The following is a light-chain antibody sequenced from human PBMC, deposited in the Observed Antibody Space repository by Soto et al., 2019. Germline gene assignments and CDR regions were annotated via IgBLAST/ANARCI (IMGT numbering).Light chain of an antibody. CDR1: SSDVGAYDY. CDR3: SSFAGSNNFPYV. Sequence: QSALTQPPSAAGSPGQSVTISCTGTSSDVGAYDYVSWYQQHPGKAPKLMIYEINEQPSGVPDRFSGSKSGNTASLTVSGLQAEDEADYYCSSFAGSNNFPYVFGTGTNLTVL. J-gene: IGLJ1*01. V-gene: IGLV2-8*01. CDR2: EIN.